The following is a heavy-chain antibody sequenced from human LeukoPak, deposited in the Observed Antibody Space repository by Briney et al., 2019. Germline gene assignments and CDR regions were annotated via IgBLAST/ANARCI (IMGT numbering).Heavy chain of an antibody. V-gene: IGHV4-59*01. CDR3: ARAGNNWSFDY. J-gene: IGHJ4*02. CDR2: IRYNGNT. Sequence: SETLSLTCTVSGGSISSYYWSWIRQPPGKGLEWIAYIRYNGNTNYNPSLKSRVTISLDTSQNQFSLTLTSVTAADTAVYYCARAGNNWSFDYWGQGTLVTVSS. D-gene: IGHD1-1*01. CDR1: GGSISSYY.